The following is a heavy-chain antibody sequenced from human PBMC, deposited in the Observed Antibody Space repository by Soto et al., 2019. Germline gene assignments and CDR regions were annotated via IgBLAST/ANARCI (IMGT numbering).Heavy chain of an antibody. V-gene: IGHV3-9*01. J-gene: IGHJ5*02. CDR3: VRSSGSQPRAGWFDP. Sequence: EVQLVESGGGLAQPGWSRRLSCAASVFNFDDHAMHWVRQTPGKGLEWVSGISWNSVTINYADSIKGRFTISRDNAKRTLYLQMNNLRPADTAMYFCVRSSGSQPRAGWFDPWGQGTLVTVS. CDR1: VFNFDDHA. D-gene: IGHD1-26*01. CDR2: ISWNSVTI.